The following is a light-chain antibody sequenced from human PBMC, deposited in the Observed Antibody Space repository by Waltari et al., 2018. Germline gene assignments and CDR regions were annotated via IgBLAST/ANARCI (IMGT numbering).Light chain of an antibody. CDR2: TNN. CDR1: SSNIGTNI. J-gene: IGLJ3*02. V-gene: IGLV1-44*01. CDR3: TAWDDSLNTWV. Sequence: QSVLTQPSSASGTPGQEITISCSGGSSNIGTNIVNWYQQLPGTAPKLLIFTNNQRPSGVPDRFSGSRSGTPASLAISGLQSEDDETAYYCTAWDDSLNTWVFGGGTKLTVL.